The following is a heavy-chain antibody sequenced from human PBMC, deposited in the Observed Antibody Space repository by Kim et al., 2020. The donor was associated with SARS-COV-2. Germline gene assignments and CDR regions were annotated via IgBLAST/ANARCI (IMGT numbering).Heavy chain of an antibody. V-gene: IGHV4-39*01. CDR3: ARHRALYSGYDYWFDP. CDR1: GGSISSSSYY. CDR2: IYYSGST. J-gene: IGHJ5*02. D-gene: IGHD5-12*01. Sequence: SETLSLTCTVSGGSISSSSYYWGWIRQPPGKGLEWIGSIYYSGSTYYNPSLKSRVTISVDTSKNQFSLKLSSVTAADTAVYYCARHRALYSGYDYWFDPWGQGTLVTVSS.